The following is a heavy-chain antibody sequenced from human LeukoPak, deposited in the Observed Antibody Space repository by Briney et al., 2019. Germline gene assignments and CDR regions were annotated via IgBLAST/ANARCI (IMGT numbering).Heavy chain of an antibody. CDR2: INPSGGST. Sequence: ASVKVSCKASGYTFTSYYMHSVRQAPGQGLEWMGIINPSGGSTSYAQKFQGRVTMTRDTSTSTVYMELSSLRSEDTAVYYCARATGGSYTPPPFDYWGQGTLVTVSS. J-gene: IGHJ4*02. CDR1: GYTFTSYY. V-gene: IGHV1-46*01. D-gene: IGHD1-26*01. CDR3: ARATGGSYTPPPFDY.